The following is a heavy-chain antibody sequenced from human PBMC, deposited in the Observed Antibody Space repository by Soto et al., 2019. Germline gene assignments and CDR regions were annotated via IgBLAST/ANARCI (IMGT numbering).Heavy chain of an antibody. J-gene: IGHJ5*02. CDR1: GGTFSSYA. Sequence: SVKVSCKASGGTFSSYAISWVRQAPGQGLEWMGGIIPIFGTANYAQKFQGRVTITADESTSTAYMELSSLRSEDTAVYYCARGESGDYVWGSYRPNWFDPWGQGTLVTVSS. CDR2: IIPIFGTA. CDR3: ARGESGDYVWGSYRPNWFDP. V-gene: IGHV1-69*13. D-gene: IGHD3-16*02.